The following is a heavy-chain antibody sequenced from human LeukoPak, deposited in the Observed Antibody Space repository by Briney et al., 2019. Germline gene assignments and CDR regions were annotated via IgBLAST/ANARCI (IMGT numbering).Heavy chain of an antibody. CDR2: ISCDGSNK. CDR1: GFTFSSYG. Sequence: GGSLRLSCAASGFTFSSYGMHWVRQAPGKGLEWVAVISCDGSNKYYADSVKGRFTISRDNSKNTLYLQMNSLRAEDTAVYYCAKDMKWFGGLLIGDAFDIWGQGTMVTVSS. CDR3: AKDMKWFGGLLIGDAFDI. J-gene: IGHJ3*02. V-gene: IGHV3-30*18. D-gene: IGHD3-10*01.